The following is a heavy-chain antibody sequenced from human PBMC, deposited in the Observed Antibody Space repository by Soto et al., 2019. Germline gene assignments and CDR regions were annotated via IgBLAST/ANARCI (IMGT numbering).Heavy chain of an antibody. V-gene: IGHV4-4*02. J-gene: IGHJ3*02. CDR1: GGSISSSNW. CDR3: ARDQNSSSWSDAFDI. D-gene: IGHD6-13*01. Sequence: SATLSLTCAVSGGSISSSNWWSWVRQPPGKGLEWIGEIYHSGSTNYNPSLKSRVTISVDKSKNQFSLKLSSVTAADTAVYYCARDQNSSSWSDAFDIWGQGTMVT. CDR2: IYHSGST.